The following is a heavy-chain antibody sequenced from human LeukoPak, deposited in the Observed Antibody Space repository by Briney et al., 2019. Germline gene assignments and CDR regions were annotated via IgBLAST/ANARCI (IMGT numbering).Heavy chain of an antibody. D-gene: IGHD3-3*01. CDR2: INPSGGST. Sequence: GASVKVSCKASGYTFTSYYMHWVRQAPGQGLEWMGIINPSGGSTSYAQKFQGRVTMTRDTSTSTVYMELSSLRSEDTAVYYCAPPSYYDFWSGYLNGMDVWGQGTTVTVSS. V-gene: IGHV1-46*01. CDR3: APPSYYDFWSGYLNGMDV. J-gene: IGHJ6*02. CDR1: GYTFTSYY.